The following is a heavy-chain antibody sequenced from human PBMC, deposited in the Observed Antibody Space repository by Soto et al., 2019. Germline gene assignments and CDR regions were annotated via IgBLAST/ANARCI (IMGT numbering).Heavy chain of an antibody. J-gene: IGHJ6*02. Sequence: QVQLVESGGGVVQPGKSLRLSCVASGFTFSSYAIHWVRQAPGKGLEWMAVIWYDGGNKYYADSVKGRFTISRDNSKNTLYLQMDRLRAEDTAVYYCARDVTVTASSYYYYGMDVWGQGTTVTVSS. D-gene: IGHD4-17*01. CDR1: GFTFSSYA. CDR2: IWYDGGNK. CDR3: ARDVTVTASSYYYYGMDV. V-gene: IGHV3-33*01.